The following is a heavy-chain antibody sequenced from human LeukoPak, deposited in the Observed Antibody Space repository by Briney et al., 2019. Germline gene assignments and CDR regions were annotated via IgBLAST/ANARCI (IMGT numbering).Heavy chain of an antibody. D-gene: IGHD4-11*01. J-gene: IGHJ4*02. CDR1: GFTFSTYW. V-gene: IGHV3-30-3*01. Sequence: GGSLRLSCAASGFTFSTYWMGWVRQAPGKGLEWVAVISYDGSNKYYADSVKGRFTISRDNSKNTLYLQMNSLRAEDTAVYYCARGRNSNYAHYFDYWGQGTLVTVSS. CDR2: ISYDGSNK. CDR3: ARGRNSNYAHYFDY.